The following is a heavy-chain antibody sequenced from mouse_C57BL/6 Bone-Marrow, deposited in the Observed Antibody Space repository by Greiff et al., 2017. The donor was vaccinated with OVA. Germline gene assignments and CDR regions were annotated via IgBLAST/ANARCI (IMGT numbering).Heavy chain of an antibody. CDR3: ANSSYDYDEDAWFAY. V-gene: IGHV2-5*01. CDR2: IWRGGGT. Sequence: QVQLQESGPGLVQPSPSLSITCTVSGFSLTSYGVHWVRQSPGQGLEWLGVIWRGGGTAYNAAFMSSLSITKDNSKSQVFFNMNSLRADDTAIYSVANSSYDYDEDAWFAYWGQGTLVTVSA. D-gene: IGHD2-4*01. J-gene: IGHJ3*01. CDR1: GFSLTSYG.